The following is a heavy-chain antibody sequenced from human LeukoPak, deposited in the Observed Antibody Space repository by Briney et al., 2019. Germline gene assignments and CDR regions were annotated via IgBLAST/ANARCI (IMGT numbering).Heavy chain of an antibody. J-gene: IGHJ5*02. V-gene: IGHV3-23*01. CDR3: AKGAAAGLVDWFDP. D-gene: IGHD6-13*01. CDR2: VSGSAGGT. CDR1: GFTFSSYA. Sequence: GGSLRLSCAASGFTFSSYAMMWVRQAPGKGLEWVSTVSGSAGGTYYADSVKGRFTISRDNSKNTLCLLMNSLRAEDTAVYYCAKGAAAGLVDWFDPWGQGTLVAVSS.